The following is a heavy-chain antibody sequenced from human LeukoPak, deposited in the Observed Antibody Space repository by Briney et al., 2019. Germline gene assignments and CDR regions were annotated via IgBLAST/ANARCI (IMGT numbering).Heavy chain of an antibody. CDR1: GFTFTNAW. CDR3: ISGFCSSASCYA. V-gene: IGHV3-15*01. D-gene: IGHD2-2*01. Sequence: GGSLRLSCEASGFTFTNAWMSWVRQAPGKGPEGGGRIRRKTDGGTADYAAPVMGRFTISRDDSNNTLYLQMNSLKTEDTAVYYCISGFCSSASCYAWGRGTLVIVSS. CDR2: IRRKTDGGTA. J-gene: IGHJ4*02.